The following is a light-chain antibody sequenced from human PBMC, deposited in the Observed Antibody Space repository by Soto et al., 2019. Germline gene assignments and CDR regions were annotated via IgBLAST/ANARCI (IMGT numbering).Light chain of an antibody. CDR2: GAS. CDR3: QHRDT. CDR1: QSVSSN. V-gene: IGKV3-15*01. Sequence: EIVMTQSPATLSVSPGERATLSCRASQSVSSNLAWYQQKPGQAPRLLIYGASTRATGIPARFSGSGSGTEFTLTISSLQSEDFAVYYCQHRDTFGQGTKVDIK. J-gene: IGKJ1*01.